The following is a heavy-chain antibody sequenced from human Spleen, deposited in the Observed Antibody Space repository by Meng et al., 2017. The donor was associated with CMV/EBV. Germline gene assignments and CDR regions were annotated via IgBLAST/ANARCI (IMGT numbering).Heavy chain of an antibody. CDR1: GFSFSDNY. V-gene: IGHV3-11*01. J-gene: IGHJ4*02. D-gene: IGHD3-10*01. CDR2: ISSSGTTI. Sequence: GGSLRLSCAASGFSFSDNYMTWIRQAPGKGLEWVSYISSSGTTIHYADSVKGRFIISRDDAKNSVYLQMNSLGPEDTAVYYCARTYDTASYYDYYFDYWGQGTLVTVSS. CDR3: ARTYDTASYYDYYFDY.